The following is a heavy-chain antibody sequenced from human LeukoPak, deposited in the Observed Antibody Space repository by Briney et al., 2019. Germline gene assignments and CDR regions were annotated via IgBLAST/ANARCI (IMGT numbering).Heavy chain of an antibody. V-gene: IGHV3-21*01. CDR3: ARMGAGSSRDF. D-gene: IGHD1-26*01. J-gene: IGHJ4*02. CDR1: GFTFRNFP. CDR2: IVGSSST. Sequence: GGSLRLSCAASGFTFRNFPMTGVRQAPGKGLEWVSSIVGSSSTYYADSLKGRFTISRDNGKNSLYLQMNSLRAEDTAVYYCARMGAGSSRDFWGRGTLVTVSS.